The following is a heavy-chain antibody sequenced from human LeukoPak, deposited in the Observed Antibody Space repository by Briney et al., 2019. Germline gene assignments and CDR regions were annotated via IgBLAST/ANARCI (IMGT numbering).Heavy chain of an antibody. Sequence: PGGSLRLSCAASGLTFNIYAMNWVRQAPGKGLEWVSAISSSGGSTYYADSVKGRFTISRDNSKNTLYLQMNSLRAEDTALYFCAKALIATGGYLEHWGRGTLVTVSS. V-gene: IGHV3-23*01. CDR3: AKALIATGGYLEH. D-gene: IGHD2-21*01. CDR1: GLTFNIYA. CDR2: ISSSGGST. J-gene: IGHJ1*01.